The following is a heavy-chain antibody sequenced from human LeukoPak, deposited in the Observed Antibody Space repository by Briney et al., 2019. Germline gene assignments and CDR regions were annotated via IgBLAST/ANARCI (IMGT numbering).Heavy chain of an antibody. J-gene: IGHJ4*02. V-gene: IGHV4-39*01. Sequence: SETLSLTCTVSGGSISSSSYYWGWIRQPPGTGLEWIGTIYYSGSTYYNPSLKSRVTISVDTSKNQFSLELSSVTAADTAVYYCASRYDYSNYIDYWGQGTLVTVSS. CDR2: IYYSGST. D-gene: IGHD4-11*01. CDR1: GGSISSSSYY. CDR3: ASRYDYSNYIDY.